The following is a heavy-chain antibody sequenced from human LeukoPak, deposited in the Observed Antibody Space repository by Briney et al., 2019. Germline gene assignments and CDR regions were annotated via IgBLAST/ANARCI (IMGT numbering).Heavy chain of an antibody. CDR3: ARDETVRLDAFDI. CDR2: ISSSGSTI. CDR1: GFTFSSYE. J-gene: IGHJ3*02. Sequence: PGGSLRLTCAASGFTFSSYEMNWVREAPGKGLEWVSYISSSGSTIYYADSVKGRFTISRDNAKNSLYLQMNSLRAEDTAVYYCARDETVRLDAFDIWGQGTMVTVSS. V-gene: IGHV3-48*03. D-gene: IGHD4-17*01.